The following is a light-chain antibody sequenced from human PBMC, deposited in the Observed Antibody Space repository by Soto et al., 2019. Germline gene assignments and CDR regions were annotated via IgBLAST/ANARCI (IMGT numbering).Light chain of an antibody. J-gene: IGKJ1*01. Sequence: EIVMTQSPPSLSVTPGEPASISCRSSQSLLHSNGFQYLDWYLQKPGQSPQLLIYLGFNRASGVPDRFSCSGSGTDFTLKISRVEAEDVGIYFCMQPLEAPWTFGQGTKVEIK. V-gene: IGKV2-28*01. CDR3: MQPLEAPWT. CDR1: QSLLHSNGFQY. CDR2: LGF.